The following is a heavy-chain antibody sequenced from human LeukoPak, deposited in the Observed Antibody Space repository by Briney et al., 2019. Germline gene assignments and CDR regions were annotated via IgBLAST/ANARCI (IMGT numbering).Heavy chain of an antibody. CDR1: GYSFTSYW. V-gene: IGHV5-51*01. Sequence: GESLEISCKGYGYSFTSYWIGWVRQMPGKGLEWMGIIYPGDSDTRYSPSFQGQVTISADKSISTAYLQWSSLKASDTAMYYCARLPRRHSSGWVDYWGQGTLVTVSS. D-gene: IGHD6-19*01. J-gene: IGHJ4*02. CDR2: IYPGDSDT. CDR3: ARLPRRHSSGWVDY.